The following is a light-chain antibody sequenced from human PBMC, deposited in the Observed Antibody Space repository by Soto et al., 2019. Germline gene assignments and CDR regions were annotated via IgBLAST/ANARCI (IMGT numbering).Light chain of an antibody. CDR3: QQYATSPST. CDR1: QSVRSGY. J-gene: IGKJ2*01. Sequence: IVLQQSPGTLSLSPGDSATLSCRASQSVRSGYLAWYQQKPGQAPRLLIYGASSRASGIRDSFSGSGSGTDVTLTISRLEPEDWAVYYCQQYATSPSTFGQGTKLEIK. V-gene: IGKV3-20*01. CDR2: GAS.